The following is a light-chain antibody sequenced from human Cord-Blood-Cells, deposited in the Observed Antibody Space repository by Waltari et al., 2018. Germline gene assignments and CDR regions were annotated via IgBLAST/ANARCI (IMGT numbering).Light chain of an antibody. CDR3: QQRSNWPPLT. Sequence: EIVLTQSPATLSLSPGERATLPCRASQSVSSYLAWYQQKPGQAPRLLIYDASNRATGIPARFSGSGSGTDFTLTISSLEPEDFAVYSCQQRSNWPPLTFGGGTKVEIK. J-gene: IGKJ4*01. CDR1: QSVSSY. V-gene: IGKV3-11*01. CDR2: DAS.